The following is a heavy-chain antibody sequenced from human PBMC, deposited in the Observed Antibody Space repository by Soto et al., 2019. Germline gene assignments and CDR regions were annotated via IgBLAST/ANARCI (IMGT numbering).Heavy chain of an antibody. V-gene: IGHV3-7*01. J-gene: IGHJ5*02. Sequence: EVQLVESGGGLAQPGGSLRLSCAASGFTFSSYWMGWVRPAPGKGLEWVANIKEDGSEKYSVDSVRGRFTISRDNAKNLLYLQMDSLRAEDTAVYYCAREGEKGGDDLDPWGQGTLVTVSS. CDR2: IKEDGSEK. D-gene: IGHD2-21*01. CDR1: GFTFSSYW. CDR3: AREGEKGGDDLDP.